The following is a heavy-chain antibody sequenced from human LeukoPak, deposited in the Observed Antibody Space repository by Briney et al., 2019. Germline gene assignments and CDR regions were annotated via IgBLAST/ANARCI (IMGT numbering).Heavy chain of an antibody. Sequence: GASVKVSPKASGYTLARYYIYWVRQAPGQGLEWMGWINPNSGGTEYAQKFQGRVTMTRDMSISTAYMELSRLRSDDTAVYYCARGRSGELTWAFTLDSWGQGTLVTVSS. CDR1: GYTLARYY. CDR3: ARGRSGELTWAFTLDS. CDR2: INPNSGGT. D-gene: IGHD3-10*01. J-gene: IGHJ4*02. V-gene: IGHV1-2*02.